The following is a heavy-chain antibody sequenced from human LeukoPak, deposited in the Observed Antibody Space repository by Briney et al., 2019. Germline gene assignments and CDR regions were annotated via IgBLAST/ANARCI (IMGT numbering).Heavy chain of an antibody. D-gene: IGHD5-18*01. CDR3: ARVQRYSYGCDY. CDR1: GGSIISRSYY. J-gene: IGHJ4*02. Sequence: SETLSLTCTVSGGSIISRSYYWGWIRQPPGKGPEWIGTIYYSGITFYNPSLKSRVTISVSTSNNQFSLRLSSVTAADTAVYYCARVQRYSYGCDYWGQGTLVTVSS. CDR2: IYYSGIT. V-gene: IGHV4-39*07.